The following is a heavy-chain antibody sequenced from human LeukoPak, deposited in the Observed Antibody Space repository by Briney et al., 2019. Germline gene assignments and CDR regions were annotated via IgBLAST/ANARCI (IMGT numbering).Heavy chain of an antibody. D-gene: IGHD3-16*02. Sequence: EASVKVSCKASGYTFTSYGISWVRQAPGQGLEWMGWISAYNGNTNYAQKLQGRVTMTTDTSTSIAYMELRSLRSDDTAVYYCARDVPHFGGVIVRFDYWGQGTLVTVSS. V-gene: IGHV1-18*01. J-gene: IGHJ4*02. CDR3: ARDVPHFGGVIVRFDY. CDR1: GYTFTSYG. CDR2: ISAYNGNT.